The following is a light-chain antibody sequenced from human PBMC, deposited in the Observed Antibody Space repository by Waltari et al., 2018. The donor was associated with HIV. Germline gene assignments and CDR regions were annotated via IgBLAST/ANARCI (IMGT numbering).Light chain of an antibody. CDR1: SSNIGAGYD. Sequence: QSVLTQPPSVSGAPGQRVSISCTGSSSNIGAGYDVHWYQQLPGTAPKLLIYRNNNRPSGVPDRFSGSKSGTSASLAITGLQPEDEADYYCQSYDNSLSGLVFGGGTKLTV. CDR2: RNN. J-gene: IGLJ3*02. CDR3: QSYDNSLSGLV. V-gene: IGLV1-40*01.